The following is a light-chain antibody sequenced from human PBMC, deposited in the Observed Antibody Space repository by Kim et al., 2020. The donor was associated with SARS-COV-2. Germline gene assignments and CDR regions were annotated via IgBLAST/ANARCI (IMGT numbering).Light chain of an antibody. V-gene: IGKV3-15*01. CDR1: QSVSNT. CDR3: QQYNNWPPWT. CDR2: GAS. J-gene: IGKJ1*01. Sequence: SPGERATLSCRASQSVSNTLAWYQQKPGQAPRLLIYGASTRATGIPARFSGSGSGTEFTLTISSLQSEDFAVYYCQQYNNWPPWTFGQGTKVDIK.